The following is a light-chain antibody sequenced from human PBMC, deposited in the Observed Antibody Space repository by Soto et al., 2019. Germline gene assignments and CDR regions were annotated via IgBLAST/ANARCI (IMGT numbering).Light chain of an antibody. Sequence: EIVLTQSPATLSLSPGERATLSCRASQSVSSYLAWYQQKPGQAPRLLIYDASNRATGIPARFSGSGSGTDFTLTISSLEPDDFALYYCQQRSNWITFGQGTRLEIK. CDR3: QQRSNWIT. V-gene: IGKV3-11*01. CDR1: QSVSSY. J-gene: IGKJ5*01. CDR2: DAS.